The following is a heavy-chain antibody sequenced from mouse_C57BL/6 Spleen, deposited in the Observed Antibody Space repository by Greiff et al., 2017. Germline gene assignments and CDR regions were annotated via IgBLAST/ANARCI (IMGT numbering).Heavy chain of an antibody. D-gene: IGHD6-2*01. CDR1: GYAFSSSW. Sequence: QVQLKQSGPELVKPGASVKISCKASGYAFSSSWMNWVKQRPGKGLEWIGRIYPGDGDTNYNGKFKGKATLTADKSSSTAYMQLSSLTSEDSAVYFCARHSLDAFDYWGQGTTLTVSS. CDR2: IYPGDGDT. V-gene: IGHV1-82*01. CDR3: ARHSLDAFDY. J-gene: IGHJ2*01.